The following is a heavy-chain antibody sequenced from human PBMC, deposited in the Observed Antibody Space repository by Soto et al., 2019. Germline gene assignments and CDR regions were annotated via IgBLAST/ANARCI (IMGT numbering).Heavy chain of an antibody. CDR3: TRPLYCSSTSCGPSDY. CDR2: IRSKAYGGTT. J-gene: IGHJ4*02. CDR1: GFTFGDYA. D-gene: IGHD2-2*01. Sequence: GGSLRLSCRASGFTFGDYAMSWFRQAPGKGLEWVGFIRSKAYGGTTEYAASVKGRFTISRDDSKSIAYLQMNSLKTEDTAVYYCTRPLYCSSTSCGPSDYWGQGTLVTVSS. V-gene: IGHV3-49*03.